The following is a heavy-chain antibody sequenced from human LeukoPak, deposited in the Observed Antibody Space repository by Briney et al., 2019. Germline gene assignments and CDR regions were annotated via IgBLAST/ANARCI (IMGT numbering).Heavy chain of an antibody. D-gene: IGHD2/OR15-2a*01. Sequence: ASVKVSCKASGYNFVTYAMHWVRQAPGQRLEWMGWINDESGGTKLSEKFQGRLTIVRDTSANTASMELSSLRSEDTAVYYCARGSIFPRYGMDVWGQGTTVTVSS. V-gene: IGHV1-3*01. CDR1: GYNFVTYA. CDR2: INDESGGT. J-gene: IGHJ6*02. CDR3: ARGSIFPRYGMDV.